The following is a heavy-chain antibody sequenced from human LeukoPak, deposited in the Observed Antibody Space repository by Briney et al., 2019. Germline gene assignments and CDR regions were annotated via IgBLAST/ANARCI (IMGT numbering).Heavy chain of an antibody. D-gene: IGHD1/OR15-1a*01. CDR3: ASGGTGITGTNYFDY. CDR1: GGTFSSYA. V-gene: IGHV1-69*04. Sequence: ASVKVSCKASGGTFSSYAISWVRQAPGQGLGWMGRIIPILGIANYAQKFQGRVTITADKSTSTAYMELSSLRSEDTAVYYCASGGTGITGTNYFDYWGQGTLVTVSS. CDR2: IIPILGIA. J-gene: IGHJ4*02.